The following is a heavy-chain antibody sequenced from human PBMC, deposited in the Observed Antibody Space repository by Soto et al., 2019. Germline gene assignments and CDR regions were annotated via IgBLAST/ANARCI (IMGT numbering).Heavy chain of an antibody. Sequence: SETLSLTCTVSGDSISSYFWSWIRQPAGKGLEWIGRVHTGGSTTYNPSLKSRVTMSVDTSKSQFSLKLTSVTAADTAVYYCAREKAVASTGWIHPCGPGPLVTVSS. CDR2: VHTGGST. V-gene: IGHV4-4*07. CDR3: AREKAVASTGWIHP. CDR1: GDSISSYF. J-gene: IGHJ5*02. D-gene: IGHD6-19*01.